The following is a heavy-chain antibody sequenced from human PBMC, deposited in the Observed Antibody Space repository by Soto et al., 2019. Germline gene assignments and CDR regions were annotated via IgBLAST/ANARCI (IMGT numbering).Heavy chain of an antibody. V-gene: IGHV1-18*01. CDR3: ARSFFQASYSDFWSGHYTGEFDY. D-gene: IGHD3-3*01. CDR2: ISAYNGNT. CDR1: GYTFTIYW. J-gene: IGHJ4*02. Sequence: ASVEVSCTAPGYTFTIYWMMWVRQAPGKGLEWMGWISAYNGNTNYAQKLQGRVTMTTDTSTSTAYMELRSLRSDDTAVYYCARSFFQASYSDFWSGHYTGEFDYWVQGSLVTVSS.